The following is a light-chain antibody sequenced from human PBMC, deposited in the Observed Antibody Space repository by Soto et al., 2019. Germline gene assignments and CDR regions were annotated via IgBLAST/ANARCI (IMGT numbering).Light chain of an antibody. CDR3: QQSYSTPPT. Sequence: DLQMTQSPSSLSASVGDRVTITCRATQSISYYLNWYQQKPGKAPKVLIYDASSLQSGVPSRFSGSGSGTDFTLTISSLQPEDFATYYCQQSYSTPPTFGQGTKVEIK. CDR1: QSISYY. J-gene: IGKJ1*01. V-gene: IGKV1-39*01. CDR2: DAS.